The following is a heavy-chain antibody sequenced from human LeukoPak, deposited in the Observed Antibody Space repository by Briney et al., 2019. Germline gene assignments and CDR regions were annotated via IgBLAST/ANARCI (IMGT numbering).Heavy chain of an antibody. J-gene: IGHJ4*02. D-gene: IGHD6-19*01. CDR2: IYPGDSDT. Sequence: GESPKFSCKGSGYTITNYWIGWVRPMPGKGLEWMGIIYPGDSDTRYSPSFQGQVTISADKSISTAYLQWSSRKASDTAMYYCGRRSGYSSGWTALDYWGQGTLVTVSS. V-gene: IGHV5-51*01. CDR1: GYTITNYW. CDR3: GRRSGYSSGWTALDY.